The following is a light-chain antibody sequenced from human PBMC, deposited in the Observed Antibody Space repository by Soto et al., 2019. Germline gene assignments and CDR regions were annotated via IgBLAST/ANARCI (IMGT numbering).Light chain of an antibody. V-gene: IGLV4-69*01. CDR1: SGHSSNA. Sequence: QLVLTQSPSASASLGASVKLTCTLSSGHSSNAIAWHQQQPEKGPRYLMRVNNDGSHNKGDGIPDRFSGSSSGPERYLTISSLQSEDEADYYCQTWGAGMRVFGGENKLTVL. CDR3: QTWGAGMRV. CDR2: VNNDGSH. J-gene: IGLJ3*02.